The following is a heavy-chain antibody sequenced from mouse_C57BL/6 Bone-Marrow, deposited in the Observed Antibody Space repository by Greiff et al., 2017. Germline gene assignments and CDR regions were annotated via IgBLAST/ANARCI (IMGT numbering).Heavy chain of an antibody. CDR2: IYPRGGST. CDR3: ARFNWGAFAY. V-gene: IGHV1-85*01. D-gene: IGHD4-1*02. CDR1: GYTFTSYE. J-gene: IGHJ3*01. Sequence: QVQLQQSGPELVKPGASVKLSCKASGYTFTSYEINWVKQRPGQGLEWIGGIYPRGGSTNYNEKFKGKATLTVDTSSSTAYMELHSLTSEAAAVYFCARFNWGAFAYWGQGTLVTVSA.